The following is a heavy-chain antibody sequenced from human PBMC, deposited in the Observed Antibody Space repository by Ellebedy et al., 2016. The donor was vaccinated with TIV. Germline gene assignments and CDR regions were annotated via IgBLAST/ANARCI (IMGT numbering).Heavy chain of an antibody. Sequence: ASVKVSCXASPYTFASNFMHWVRQAPGQGLEWMGVINTGGGGTSYAQEFQGRVTVARDTSTSTVYMELSSLRSEDTAIYFCASEGYCSGATCSGGFDMWGQGTMVAVSS. V-gene: IGHV1-46*01. D-gene: IGHD2-2*01. J-gene: IGHJ3*02. CDR3: ASEGYCSGATCSGGFDM. CDR1: PYTFASNF. CDR2: INTGGGGT.